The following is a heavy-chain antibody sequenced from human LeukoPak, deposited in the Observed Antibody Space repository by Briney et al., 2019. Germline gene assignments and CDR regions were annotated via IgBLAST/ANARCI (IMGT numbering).Heavy chain of an antibody. CDR1: GFNFFNHP. D-gene: IGHD6-6*01. Sequence: GGSLRLSCSASGFNFFNHPIHWVRQAPGKGPEWVSGIGTSVSIGYEDSVKGRFTISRDNAGNSVYLQMKSLRPEDTALYYCAKETRRGDSSLDYGGQGTLVTVSS. J-gene: IGHJ4*02. CDR3: AKETRRGDSSLDY. V-gene: IGHV3-9*01. CDR2: IGTSVSI.